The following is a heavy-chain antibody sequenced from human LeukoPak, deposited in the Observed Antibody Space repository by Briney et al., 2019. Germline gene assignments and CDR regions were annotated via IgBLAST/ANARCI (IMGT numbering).Heavy chain of an antibody. J-gene: IGHJ4*02. CDR3: AKDERRGSSAPFDY. V-gene: IGHV3-30*02. D-gene: IGHD6-13*01. CDR1: GLTFSSYG. CDR2: IRYDGSNK. Sequence: GGSLRLSCAASGLTFSSYGMHWVRQAPGKGLEWVAFIRYDGSNKYYADSVKGRFTISRDNSKNTLYLQMNSLRAEDTAVYYCAKDERRGSSAPFDYWGQGTLVTVSS.